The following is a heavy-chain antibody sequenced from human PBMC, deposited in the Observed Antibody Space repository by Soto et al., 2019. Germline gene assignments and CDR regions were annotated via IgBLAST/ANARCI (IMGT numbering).Heavy chain of an antibody. CDR2: INPNSGGT. V-gene: IGHV1-2*04. D-gene: IGHD6-13*01. J-gene: IGHJ3*02. CDR3: ARVAAAGTIDAFDI. CDR1: GYTFTNYG. Sequence: ASVKVSCKASGYTFTNYGISWVRQAPGQGLEWMGWINPNSGGTNYAQKFQGWVTMTRDTSISTAYMELSRLRSDDTAVYYCARVAAAGTIDAFDIWGQGTMVTVSS.